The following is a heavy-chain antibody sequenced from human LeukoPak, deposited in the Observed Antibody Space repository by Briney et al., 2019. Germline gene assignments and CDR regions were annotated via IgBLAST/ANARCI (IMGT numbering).Heavy chain of an antibody. CDR1: GDSISSSSFY. Sequence: SETLSLTCTVSGDSISSSSFYWGWIRQPPGKGLEWIGSIFSSGSTYYNPSLKSRVTISVDTSKDQFSLKLSSVTAADTAICYCARRGGIVAAGTIWFDPWGQGTLVTVSS. J-gene: IGHJ5*02. CDR2: IFSSGST. V-gene: IGHV4-39*01. D-gene: IGHD6-13*01. CDR3: ARRGGIVAAGTIWFDP.